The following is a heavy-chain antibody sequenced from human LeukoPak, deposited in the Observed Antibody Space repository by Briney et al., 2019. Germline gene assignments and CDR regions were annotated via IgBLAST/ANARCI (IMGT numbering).Heavy chain of an antibody. J-gene: IGHJ4*02. CDR3: AESPYARPYFDY. D-gene: IGHD2-2*01. CDR1: GFTFSSYG. Sequence: GRSLRLSCAASGFTFSSYGMHWVRQAPGKGLEWVAVIWYDGSNKYYADSVKGRFTISRDNSKNTLYLQMNSLRAEDTAVYYCAESPYARPYFDYWGQGTLVTVSS. CDR2: IWYDGSNK. V-gene: IGHV3-33*06.